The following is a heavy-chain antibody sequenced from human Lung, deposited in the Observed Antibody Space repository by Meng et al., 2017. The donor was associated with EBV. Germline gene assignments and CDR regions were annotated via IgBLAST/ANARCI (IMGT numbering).Heavy chain of an antibody. J-gene: IGHJ2*01. CDR1: GDSVSSSSAA. V-gene: IGHV6-1*01. Sequence: QGQLQQSGPGLVKPSQTPSLTCVISGDSVSSSSAAWTWIRQSPSRGLEWLGRTSYRSKWYNDYAVFVKSRITINPDTSKNQFSLQLNSVTPEDTAVYYCARGATSVFDLWGRGTLVTVSS. CDR2: TSYRSKWYN. CDR3: ARGATSVFDL.